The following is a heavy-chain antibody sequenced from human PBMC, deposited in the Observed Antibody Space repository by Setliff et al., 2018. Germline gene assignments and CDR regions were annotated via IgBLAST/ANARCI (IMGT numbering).Heavy chain of an antibody. CDR3: ARASRFGTTVYRGYYYMDV. D-gene: IGHD4-4*01. J-gene: IGHJ6*03. V-gene: IGHV5-51*01. Sequence: GESLKISCKASGYSFTTYWIAWVRQMPGKGLEWLGVIYPGDYDTSYRPSFQGRVTISVDKSSNTAYLQWSSLKAEDTAVYYCARASRFGTTVYRGYYYMDVWGKGTTVTVSS. CDR2: IYPGDYDT. CDR1: GYSFTTYW.